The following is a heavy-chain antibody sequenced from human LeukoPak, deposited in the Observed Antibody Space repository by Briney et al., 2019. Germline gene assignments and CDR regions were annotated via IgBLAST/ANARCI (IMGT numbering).Heavy chain of an antibody. CDR3: ARYPTKLELNYYYYGMDV. CDR2: IIPIFGTA. V-gene: IGHV1-69*13. D-gene: IGHD1-7*01. Sequence: GASVKVSCKASGGTFSSYAISWVRQAPGQGLEWMGGIIPIFGTANYAQKFQGRVTITADESTSTAYMGLSSLRSEDTAVYYCARYPTKLELNYYYYGMDVWGQGTTVTVSS. J-gene: IGHJ6*02. CDR1: GGTFSSYA.